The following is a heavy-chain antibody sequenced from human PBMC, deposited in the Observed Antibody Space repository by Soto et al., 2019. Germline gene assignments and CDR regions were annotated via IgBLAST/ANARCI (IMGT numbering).Heavy chain of an antibody. Sequence: ASVKVSCKASGYTFTSYDINWVRQATGQGLEWMGWMNPNSGNTGYAQKFQGRVTITRNTSISTAYMELSSLRSEDTAVYYCARVAGIAAAGSEGAPRNTNYGMDVWGQGTTVTVSS. J-gene: IGHJ6*02. CDR1: GYTFTSYD. CDR2: MNPNSGNT. V-gene: IGHV1-8*01. D-gene: IGHD6-13*01. CDR3: ARVAGIAAAGSEGAPRNTNYGMDV.